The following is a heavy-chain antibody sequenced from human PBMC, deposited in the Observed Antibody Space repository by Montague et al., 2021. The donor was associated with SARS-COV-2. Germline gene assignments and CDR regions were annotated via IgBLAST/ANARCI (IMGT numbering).Heavy chain of an antibody. CDR3: ARGVPYGTLDS. V-gene: IGHV4-4*09. D-gene: IGHD3-10*01. Sequence: SETLSLTCTVSGGSLSTYNWFWIRQPPGPGLEWIGHIYISGGANSNPSFKRRVPISVDTSKNENSLTLKSVTAADTAVYYCARGVPYGTLDSWGQGTLVTVSS. CDR1: GGSLSTYN. J-gene: IGHJ4*02. CDR2: IYISGGA.